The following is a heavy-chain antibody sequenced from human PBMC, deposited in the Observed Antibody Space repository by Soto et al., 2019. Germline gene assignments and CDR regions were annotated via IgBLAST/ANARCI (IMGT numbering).Heavy chain of an antibody. J-gene: IGHJ3*02. Sequence: GGSLRLSCAASGFTFSSYSMNWVRQAPGKGLEWVSYISSGGSTIYYADSVKGRFTISRDNAKNSLYLQVNSLRAEDTAVYYCARREYCAAGSCQSKPFDIWGQGTMVTVS. CDR1: GFTFSSYS. CDR3: ARREYCAAGSCQSKPFDI. D-gene: IGHD2-15*01. CDR2: ISSGGSTI. V-gene: IGHV3-48*01.